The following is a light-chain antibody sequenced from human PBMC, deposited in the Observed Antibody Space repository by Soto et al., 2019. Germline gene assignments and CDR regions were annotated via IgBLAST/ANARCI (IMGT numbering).Light chain of an antibody. CDR3: CSYAGYCNHYV. CDR1: SSDVGGYDY. CDR2: DVT. Sequence: QSALTQPRSVSGSPGQSVTISCTGTSSDVGGYDYVSWYQQHPGKAPKLMISDVTKRPSGVPDRCSGSKSGNTASLTISGLHAEDEADYYCCSYAGYCNHYVFGGGTKLTVL. V-gene: IGLV2-11*01. J-gene: IGLJ1*01.